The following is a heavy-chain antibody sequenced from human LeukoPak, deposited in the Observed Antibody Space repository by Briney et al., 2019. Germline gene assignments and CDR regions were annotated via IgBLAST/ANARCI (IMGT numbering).Heavy chain of an antibody. Sequence: GESLKISCKGSGYSFTSYWIGWVRQMPGKGLEWMGIIYPGDSDTRYSPSFQGQVTISADKSISTAYLQWSSLKASDTAMYYCARIRWAAAAVHLNWFDPWGQGTLVTVSS. CDR2: IYPGDSDT. CDR3: ARIRWAAAAVHLNWFDP. V-gene: IGHV5-51*01. CDR1: GYSFTSYW. J-gene: IGHJ5*02. D-gene: IGHD6-13*01.